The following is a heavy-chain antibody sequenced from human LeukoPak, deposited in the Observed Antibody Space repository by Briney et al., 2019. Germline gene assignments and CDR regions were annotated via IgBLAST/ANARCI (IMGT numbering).Heavy chain of an antibody. D-gene: IGHD3-22*01. V-gene: IGHV4-30-2*01. CDR3: ARMRPPRLYGMDV. Sequence: SETLSLTCAVPGGSISSGGYSWSWLRQPPGKGLEWIAYIYHSGSTYYNPSLKSRVTISVDRSKNQFSLKLSSVNAADTAVYYCARMRPPRLYGMDVWGQGTTVTVSS. CDR2: IYHSGST. CDR1: GGSISSGGYS. J-gene: IGHJ6*02.